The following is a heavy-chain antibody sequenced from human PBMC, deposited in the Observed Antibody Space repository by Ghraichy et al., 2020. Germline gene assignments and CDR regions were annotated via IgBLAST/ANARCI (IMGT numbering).Heavy chain of an antibody. J-gene: IGHJ4*02. V-gene: IGHV3-23*01. CDR3: AKELRGYSGYVGGYFRY. CDR2: LSANGVST. Sequence: GESLNISCAASGLAFRNYAMSWVRQAPGKGLEWVSSLSANGVSTYYADSVKGRFTISRDRSKNTLYLQMNFLRAEDTAIYYCAKELRGYSGYVGGYFRYWGQGTLVTVSS. CDR1: GLAFRNYA. D-gene: IGHD5-12*01.